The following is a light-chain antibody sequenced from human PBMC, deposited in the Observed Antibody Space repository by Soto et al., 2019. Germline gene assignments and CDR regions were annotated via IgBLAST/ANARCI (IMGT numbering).Light chain of an antibody. CDR1: SSDVGGYNY. V-gene: IGLV2-14*01. Sequence: QSALTQPASVSGSPGQSITISCTGTSSDVGGYNYVSWYQQHPGKAPKLMIYDVSNRHSGVSNRFSGSKSGNTASLTISGLQAEDEADYYCGSYTSSSTWVFGTGTKVTVL. CDR3: GSYTSSSTWV. J-gene: IGLJ1*01. CDR2: DVS.